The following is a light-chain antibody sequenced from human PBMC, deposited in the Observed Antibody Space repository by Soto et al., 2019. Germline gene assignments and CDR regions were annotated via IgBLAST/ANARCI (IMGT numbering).Light chain of an antibody. J-gene: IGKJ1*01. CDR2: DAS. Sequence: DIQMTQSPSSLSASVGDRVTITCQASQDISNYLNWYQQKPGKAPKLLIYDASNLETGVPSRFSGRRSGTDFTLTISSLQPEDFATYYCQQSYTSPPTFGQGTKVDIK. CDR3: QQSYTSPPT. V-gene: IGKV1-39*01. CDR1: QDISNY.